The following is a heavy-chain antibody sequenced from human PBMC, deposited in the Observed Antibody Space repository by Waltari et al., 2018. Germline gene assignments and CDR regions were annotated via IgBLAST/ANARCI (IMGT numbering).Heavy chain of an antibody. J-gene: IGHJ4*02. V-gene: IGHV1-3*01. CDR2: INAGNGNT. CDR3: ARVPSRSSSWSHFDY. Sequence: QVQLVQSGAEVKKPGASVKVSCKASGYTFTSYAMHWVRQAPGQRLEWMGWINAGNGNTKYSQKFQGRVTITRDTSASTAYMELSSLRSEDTAVYYCARVPSRSSSWSHFDYWGQGTLVTVSS. D-gene: IGHD6-13*01. CDR1: GYTFTSYA.